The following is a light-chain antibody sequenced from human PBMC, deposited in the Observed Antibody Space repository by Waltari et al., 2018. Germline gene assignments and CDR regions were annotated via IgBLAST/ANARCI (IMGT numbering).Light chain of an antibody. Sequence: DIVMTQSPASLAVSLGERATIRCKSSQSVLYSANNKNHLAWYQQKAGQPPKLLIYWASTRESGVPDRFSGSGSGTDFTLTISSLQAEDVAVYYCQQYFTTPPTFGGGTTVEIK. CDR3: QQYFTTPPT. V-gene: IGKV4-1*01. CDR2: WAS. CDR1: QSVLYSANNKNH. J-gene: IGKJ4*01.